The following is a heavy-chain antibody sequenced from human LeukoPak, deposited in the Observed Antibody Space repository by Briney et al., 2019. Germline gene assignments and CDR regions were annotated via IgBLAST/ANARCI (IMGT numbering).Heavy chain of an antibody. CDR2: IKQDGSEK. Sequence: ETLSLTCTVSGYSISSGYYWGWIRQPPGKGLEWVANIKQDGSEKYYVDSVKGRFTISRDNAKNSLYLQMNSLRAEDTAVYYCARETDDFWSGTPLEYWGQGTLVTVSS. D-gene: IGHD3-3*01. J-gene: IGHJ4*02. V-gene: IGHV3-7*01. CDR3: ARETDDFWSGTPLEY. CDR1: GYSISSGYY.